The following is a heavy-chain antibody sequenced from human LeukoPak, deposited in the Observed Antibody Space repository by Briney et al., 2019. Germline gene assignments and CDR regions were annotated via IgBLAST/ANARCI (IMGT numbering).Heavy chain of an antibody. CDR1: GYTFTSYA. Sequence: RASVKLSCKASGYTFTSYAMNWVRQAPGQGLESMGWINTITGNPTYARGFTGRFVFSLDTSVSTAYLQISSLKAEDTAVYYCAKDHHSFGDYGMDVWGQGTTVTVSS. J-gene: IGHJ6*02. CDR2: INTITGNP. V-gene: IGHV7-4-1*02. CDR3: AKDHHSFGDYGMDV. D-gene: IGHD3-16*01.